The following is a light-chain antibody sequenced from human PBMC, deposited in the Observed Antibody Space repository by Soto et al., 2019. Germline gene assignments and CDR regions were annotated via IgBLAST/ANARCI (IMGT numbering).Light chain of an antibody. CDR2: DVS. V-gene: IGLV2-14*01. J-gene: IGLJ1*01. CDR1: SSDVGGYNY. CDR3: SSYTSSSTLNYV. Sequence: QSVLTQPASVSGSPGQSITISCTGTSSDVGGYNYVSWYQQHPGKAPKLMIYDVSIRPSGVSNRFSGSKSGNTASLTISGLQAEDEADYYCSSYTSSSTLNYVFGTGTKVTVL.